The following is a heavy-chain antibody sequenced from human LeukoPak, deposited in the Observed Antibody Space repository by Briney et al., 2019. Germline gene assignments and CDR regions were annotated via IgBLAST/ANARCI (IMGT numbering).Heavy chain of an antibody. CDR1: GYTFTSYG. CDR3: ARLTYGDRYFDY. CDR2: ISAYNGNT. J-gene: IGHJ4*02. V-gene: IGHV1-18*01. D-gene: IGHD4-17*01. Sequence: ASVKVSCKASGYTFTSYGISWVRQAPGQGLEWLGWISAYNGNTNYAQKLQGRVTMTTDTSTSTAYMELRSLRSDDTAVYYCARLTYGDRYFDYWGQGTLVTVSS.